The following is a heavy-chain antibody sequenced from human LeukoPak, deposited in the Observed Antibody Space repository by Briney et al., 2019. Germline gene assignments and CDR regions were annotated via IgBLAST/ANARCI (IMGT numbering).Heavy chain of an antibody. D-gene: IGHD3-3*01. CDR1: GFTFSSYS. V-gene: IGHV3-21*01. Sequence: GGSLRISCAASGFTFSSYSMNWVRQAPGKGLEWVSSISSSSSYIYYADSVKGRFTISRDNAKNSLYLQMNSLRAEDTAVYYCARDKNYDFWSGYYGGVDYYYYGMDVWGQGTTVTVSS. J-gene: IGHJ6*02. CDR2: ISSSSSYI. CDR3: ARDKNYDFWSGYYGGVDYYYYGMDV.